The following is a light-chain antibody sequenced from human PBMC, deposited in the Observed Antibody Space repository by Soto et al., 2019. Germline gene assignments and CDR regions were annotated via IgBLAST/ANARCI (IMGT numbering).Light chain of an antibody. CDR2: SAS. V-gene: IGKV3-20*01. CDR1: QSVASNC. CDR3: QNYGSSPQT. J-gene: IGKJ1*01. Sequence: EIVLTQSPGTLSLSPGERATLSCRASQSVASNCLAWYQQKPGQAPRLLLYSASTRASGIPDRFSGSGSGTDFTLTVSRLEPEDFAVYYCQNYGSSPQTFGQGTKVDIK.